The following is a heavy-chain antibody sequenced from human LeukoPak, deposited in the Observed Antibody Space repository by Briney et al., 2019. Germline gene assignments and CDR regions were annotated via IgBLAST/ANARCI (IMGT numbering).Heavy chain of an antibody. CDR3: ARDWDYDILTGPYKEGGFDY. J-gene: IGHJ4*02. CDR2: ISGSGGST. V-gene: IGHV3-23*01. Sequence: GGSLRLSCAASGFTFSSYAMSWVRQAPGKGLEWVSAISGSGGSTYYADSVKGRFTISRDNAKNSLYLQMNSLRAEDTAVYYCARDWDYDILTGPYKEGGFDYWGQGTLVTVSS. CDR1: GFTFSSYA. D-gene: IGHD3-9*01.